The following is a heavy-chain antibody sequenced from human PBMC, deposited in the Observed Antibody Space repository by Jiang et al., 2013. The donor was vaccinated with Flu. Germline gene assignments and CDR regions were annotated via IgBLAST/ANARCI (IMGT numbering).Heavy chain of an antibody. D-gene: IGHD3-10*01. CDR3: TKGTAPYGHDFFNLYMDV. Sequence: SGAEVKKPGSSVKVSCKTSGGPFSSDPVSWVRQAPGQGLEYMGGIIPAFITANYAEDFQDRLTITADGSTNTIYMELRNLRFGDTAMYYCTKGTAPYGHDFFNLYMDVWARGPWSPSR. V-gene: IGHV1-69*01. CDR2: IIPAFITA. J-gene: IGHJ6*03. CDR1: GGPFSSDP.